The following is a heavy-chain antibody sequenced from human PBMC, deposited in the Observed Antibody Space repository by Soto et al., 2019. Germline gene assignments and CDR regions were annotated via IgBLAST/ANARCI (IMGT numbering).Heavy chain of an antibody. D-gene: IGHD4-17*01. CDR2: IYYTGST. CDR1: GGSISSYY. J-gene: IGHJ5*02. Sequence: QVQLQESGPGLVQPSETLSLTCTLSGGSISSYYWSWIRQTPGKGLEWIGYIYYTGSTDYNPSLTSRVTISVDTSKNQFSLRLTSVTAADTAVYYWARTTTMTSYANWFDPWGQGTLVTVSS. CDR3: ARTTTMTSYANWFDP. V-gene: IGHV4-59*01.